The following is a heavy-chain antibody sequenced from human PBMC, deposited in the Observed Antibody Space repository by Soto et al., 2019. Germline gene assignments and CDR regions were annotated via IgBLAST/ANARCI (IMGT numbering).Heavy chain of an antibody. D-gene: IGHD2-2*01. Sequence: EVQLVESGGTLVQPGRSLRLSCAASGFSFDEYAMHWVRQVPGKGLEWVSGVSWNSGTVGYGDSVKGRFTIPRDNDKNSLYLQMNSLRAEDTAMYYCAKGFCSSAKCYTYSYMDVWGKGTAVTVSS. CDR3: AKGFCSSAKCYTYSYMDV. CDR2: VSWNSGTV. J-gene: IGHJ6*03. CDR1: GFSFDEYA. V-gene: IGHV3-9*01.